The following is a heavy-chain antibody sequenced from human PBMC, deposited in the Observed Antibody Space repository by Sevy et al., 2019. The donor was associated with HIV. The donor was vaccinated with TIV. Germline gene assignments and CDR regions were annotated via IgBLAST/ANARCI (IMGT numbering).Heavy chain of an antibody. Sequence: GGSLRLSCTASGFTFGDYAMSWFRQAPGKGLEWVGFIRSKAYGGTTEYAASVKGRFTISRDDSKSIAYLQMNSLKTEDTAVYYCTRDKGASGYYDSSHISNWFDPWGQGTLVTVSS. CDR2: IRSKAYGGTT. CDR1: GFTFGDYA. V-gene: IGHV3-49*03. CDR3: TRDKGASGYYDSSHISNWFDP. J-gene: IGHJ5*02. D-gene: IGHD3-22*01.